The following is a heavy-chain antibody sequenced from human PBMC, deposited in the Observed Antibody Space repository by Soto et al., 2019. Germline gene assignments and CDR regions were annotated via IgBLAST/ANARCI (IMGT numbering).Heavy chain of an antibody. Sequence: GGSLRLSCAASGFTFSSYAMSWVRQAPGKGLEWVSAISGSGGSTYYADSVKGRFTISRDNSKNTLYLQMNSLRAEDTAVYYCAKARDSSGYYYVFTDYWGQGTLVTVSS. CDR2: ISGSGGST. CDR3: AKARDSSGYYYVFTDY. CDR1: GFTFSSYA. V-gene: IGHV3-23*01. D-gene: IGHD3-22*01. J-gene: IGHJ4*02.